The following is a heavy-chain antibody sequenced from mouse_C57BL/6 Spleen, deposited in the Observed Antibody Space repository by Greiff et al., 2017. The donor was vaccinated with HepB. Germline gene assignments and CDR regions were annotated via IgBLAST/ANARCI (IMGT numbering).Heavy chain of an antibody. V-gene: IGHV1-7*01. CDR1: GYTFTSYW. Sequence: VQLQQSGAELAKPGASVKLSCKTSGYTFTSYWMHWIKQRPGQGLEWIGYINPSSGYTKYNQKFKDKATLTADKSSSTAYMQLSSLTYEDSAVYYCLSVYYGDYWGQGTTLTVSS. CDR3: LSVYYGDY. CDR2: INPSSGYT. J-gene: IGHJ2*01. D-gene: IGHD1-1*01.